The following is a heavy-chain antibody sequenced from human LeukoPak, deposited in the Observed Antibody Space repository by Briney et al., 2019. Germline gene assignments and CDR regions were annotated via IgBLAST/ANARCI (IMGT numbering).Heavy chain of an antibody. Sequence: ASVKVSCKTSGYTFTAYYMHWVRQAPGQGLEWMGWINPSSGGTNYAQKFQGRVTMTRDTSISTAYMEVSRLTSDDTAVYYCARVKPPLTARDAFDIWGQGTMVTVSS. D-gene: IGHD7-27*01. V-gene: IGHV1-2*02. J-gene: IGHJ3*02. CDR3: ARVKPPLTARDAFDI. CDR2: INPSSGGT. CDR1: GYTFTAYY.